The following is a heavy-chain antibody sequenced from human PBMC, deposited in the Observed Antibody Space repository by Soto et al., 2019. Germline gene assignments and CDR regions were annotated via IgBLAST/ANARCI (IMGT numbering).Heavy chain of an antibody. V-gene: IGHV3-30*03. CDR1: GFTFSSYG. D-gene: IGHD3-22*01. CDR3: ATDNRNYYYSSGYPNPFDY. CDR2: ISDDGSNK. J-gene: IGHJ4*02. Sequence: QVQLVDSGGGVVQPGRSLRLSCAASGFTFSSYGMHWVRQAPVKGLELVAVISDDGSNKDYADRVKGRFTISRDNSKNTLYVQMNSLRAEDTAVYYCATDNRNYYYSSGYPNPFDYWGQGTLVTVSS.